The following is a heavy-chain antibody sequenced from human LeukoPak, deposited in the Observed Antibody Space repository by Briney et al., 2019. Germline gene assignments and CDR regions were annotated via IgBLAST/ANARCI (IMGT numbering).Heavy chain of an antibody. CDR2: IYYRGST. D-gene: IGHD2-21*02. V-gene: IGHV4-59*01. J-gene: IGHJ6*03. CDR1: RGSISSYY. Sequence: PSETLSLTCTVSRGSISSYYWGWIRQSPGKGLEWIGYIYYRGSTNYNPSLKSRVTISVDTSKNQFSLKVTSVTAADTAVYYCARAFCGGDCYSGDYNYFMDVWGKGTTVTVSS. CDR3: ARAFCGGDCYSGDYNYFMDV.